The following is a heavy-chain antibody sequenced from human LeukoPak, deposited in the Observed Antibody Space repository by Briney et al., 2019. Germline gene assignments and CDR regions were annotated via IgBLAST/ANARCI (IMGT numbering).Heavy chain of an antibody. V-gene: IGHV4-34*01. CDR1: GGSFSGYY. CDR2: INHSGST. D-gene: IGHD1-26*01. CDR3: AREGVGLFDP. J-gene: IGHJ5*02. Sequence: PSETLSLTCAVYGGSFSGYYWSWIRQPPGKGLEWIGEINHSGSTNYNPSLKSRVTISVDTSKNQFSLKLSSVTAADTAVYYCAREGVGLFDPWGQGTLVTVSS.